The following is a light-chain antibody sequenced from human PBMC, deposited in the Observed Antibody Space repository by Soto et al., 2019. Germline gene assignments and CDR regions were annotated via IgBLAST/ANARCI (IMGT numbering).Light chain of an antibody. Sequence: DIVMTQSPDSLDVSLGEMATFNCKSSQSVLYSSNNKNYLAWYQQKPGQPPKLLIYWASTRESGVPDRFSGSGSGTDFTLNLSSLQAEDVAVYYCQQYYSTPYTFGQGTKLEIK. J-gene: IGKJ2*01. CDR1: QSVLYSSNNKNY. V-gene: IGKV4-1*01. CDR3: QQYYSTPYT. CDR2: WAS.